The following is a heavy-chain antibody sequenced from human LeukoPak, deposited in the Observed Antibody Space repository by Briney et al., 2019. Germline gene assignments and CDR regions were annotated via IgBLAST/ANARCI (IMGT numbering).Heavy chain of an antibody. Sequence: SETLSLTCTVSGGSISSSSYYWGWIRQPPGKGLEWIGSIYYSGSTCYNPSLKSRVTISVDTSKNQFSLKLSSVTAADAAVYYCARDNHDYVWGSYSYIGYWGQGTLVTVSS. V-gene: IGHV4-39*07. J-gene: IGHJ4*02. CDR2: IYYSGST. D-gene: IGHD3-16*01. CDR3: ARDNHDYVWGSYSYIGY. CDR1: GGSISSSSYY.